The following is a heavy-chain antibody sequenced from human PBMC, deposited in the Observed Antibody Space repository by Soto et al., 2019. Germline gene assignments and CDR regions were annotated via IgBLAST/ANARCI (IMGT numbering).Heavy chain of an antibody. J-gene: IGHJ6*02. CDR3: GRDCIGGSCYPGMVV. CDR2: ISSSGYI. CDR1: GFNFNSYT. V-gene: IGHV3-21*01. Sequence: EVQLVESGGGLVKPGGSLRLSCEASGFNFNSYTINWVRQAPGQRLEWLSSISSSGYIFSTDSVRGRFTISRDNSKNSVYLQVASLRAVDPAVYFFGRDCIGGSCYPGMVVWGQGTTVTVSS. D-gene: IGHD2-15*01.